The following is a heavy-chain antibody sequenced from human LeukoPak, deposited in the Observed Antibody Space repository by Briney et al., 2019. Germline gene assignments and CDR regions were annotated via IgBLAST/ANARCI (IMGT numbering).Heavy chain of an antibody. CDR3: ARKWHGGFDI. CDR2: QSDTGYYR. D-gene: IGHD2-8*01. V-gene: IGHV3-23*01. CDR1: GFTFADYA. J-gene: IGHJ3*02. Sequence: GGSLRLSCIGSGFTFADYALSWVRQAPGKGLEWVSDQSDTGYYRNYAEPAKGRFTISRDNSKNTLWLQMNSLRAEDTALYYCARKWHGGFDIWSQGTMVTVSS.